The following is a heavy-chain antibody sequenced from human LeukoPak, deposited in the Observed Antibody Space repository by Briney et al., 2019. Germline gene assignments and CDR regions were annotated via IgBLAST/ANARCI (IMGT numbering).Heavy chain of an antibody. Sequence: GASVKVSCKASGYTFTSYDINWVGQATGQGGEGMGWMNPNSGNTGYAQKFQGRGTMTSTSSISTAYMELSSLRSEDTAVYYCARFPARGDGYKAVRGGIVWGDYWGQGTLVTVSS. J-gene: IGHJ4*02. D-gene: IGHD5-24*01. CDR1: GYTFTSYD. CDR2: MNPNSGNT. CDR3: ARFPARGDGYKAVRGGIVWGDY. V-gene: IGHV1-8*01.